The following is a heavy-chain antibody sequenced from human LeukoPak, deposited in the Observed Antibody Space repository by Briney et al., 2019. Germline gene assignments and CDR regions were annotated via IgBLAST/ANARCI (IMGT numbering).Heavy chain of an antibody. Sequence: SETLSLTCTVSGGSISSYYWSWIRQPPGKGLEWIGYIYYSGSTNYNSSLKSRVTISVDTSKNQFSLKLSSVTAADTAVYYCARHSGLGYCSSTSCYGTSWFDPWGQGTLVSVSS. V-gene: IGHV4-59*08. CDR2: IYYSGST. D-gene: IGHD2-2*01. CDR1: GGSISSYY. J-gene: IGHJ5*02. CDR3: ARHSGLGYCSSTSCYGTSWFDP.